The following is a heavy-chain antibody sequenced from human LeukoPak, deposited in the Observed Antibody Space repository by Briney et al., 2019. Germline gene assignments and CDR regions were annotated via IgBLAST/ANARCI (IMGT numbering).Heavy chain of an antibody. CDR2: IRYDGSNK. Sequence: PGGSLRLSCAASGFTFSSDGMHWVRQAPGKGLEWVAFIRYDGSNKYYADSVKGRFTISRDNSKNTLYLQMNSLRAEDTAVYYYAKEYCSSTSCYDYYYYYYLAVWGKGTTVTVSS. J-gene: IGHJ6*03. CDR1: GFTFSSDG. CDR3: AKEYCSSTSCYDYYYYYYLAV. V-gene: IGHV3-30*02. D-gene: IGHD2-2*01.